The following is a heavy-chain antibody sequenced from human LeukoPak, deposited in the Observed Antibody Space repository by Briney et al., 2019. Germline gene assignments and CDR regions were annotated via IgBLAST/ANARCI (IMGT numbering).Heavy chain of an antibody. J-gene: IGHJ6*04. V-gene: IGHV4-59*01. CDR2: IYYSGST. CDR3: ARDRGYSYGYFYV. CDR1: GGSISSYY. D-gene: IGHD5-18*01. Sequence: SGTLSLTCTVSGGSISSYYWSWIRQPPGKGLEWIGYIYYSGSTNYNPSLKSRVTISVDTSKNQFSLKLSSVTAADTAVYYCARDRGYSYGYFYVWGKGTTVTISS.